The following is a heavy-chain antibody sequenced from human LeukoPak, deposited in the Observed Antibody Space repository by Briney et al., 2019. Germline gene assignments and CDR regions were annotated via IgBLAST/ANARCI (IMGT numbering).Heavy chain of an antibody. V-gene: IGHV4-59*01. J-gene: IGHJ5*02. CDR1: GGSISTYY. CDR3: ARDKAHSYGRYFDP. D-gene: IGHD5-18*01. Sequence: SETLSLTCSVAGGSISTYYWNWIRQTPGKGLEWIGHISNGNTDYNPSLKSRVTISVDTSKNQFSVRLTSVTAADTAVYYCARDKAHSYGRYFDPWGQGALGIVSS. CDR2: ISNGNT.